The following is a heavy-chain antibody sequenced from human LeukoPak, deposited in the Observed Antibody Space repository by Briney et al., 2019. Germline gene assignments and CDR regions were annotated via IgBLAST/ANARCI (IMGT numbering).Heavy chain of an antibody. Sequence: SETLPLTCAVYGGSFSGYYWSWIRQPPGKGLEWIGEINHSGSTNYNPSLKSRVTISVDTSKNQFSLKLSSVTAADTAVYYCASLRGTMRMGYYYYMDVWGKGTTVTISS. CDR1: GGSFSGYY. D-gene: IGHD3-22*01. CDR3: ASLRGTMRMGYYYYMDV. V-gene: IGHV4-34*01. J-gene: IGHJ6*03. CDR2: INHSGST.